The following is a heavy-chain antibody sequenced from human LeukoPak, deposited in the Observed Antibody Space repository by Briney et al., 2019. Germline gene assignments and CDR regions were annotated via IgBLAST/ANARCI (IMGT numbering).Heavy chain of an antibody. CDR3: ARVQQFNWFDP. V-gene: IGHV4-38-2*02. Sequence: SETLSLTCTVSGYSISSGYYWGWIQQPPGKGLEWIGSIYHSGSTYYNPSLKSRVTISVDTSKNQFSLKLSSVTAADTAVYYCARVQQFNWFDPWGQGTLVTVSS. CDR2: IYHSGST. CDR1: GYSISSGYY. J-gene: IGHJ5*02. D-gene: IGHD6-13*01.